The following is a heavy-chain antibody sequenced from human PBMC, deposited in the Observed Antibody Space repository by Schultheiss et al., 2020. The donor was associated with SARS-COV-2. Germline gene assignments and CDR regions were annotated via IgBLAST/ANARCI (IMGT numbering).Heavy chain of an antibody. CDR2: IYHSGST. Sequence: LSLTCTVSGGSISSYYWSWIRQPPGKGLEWIGSIYHSGSTYYNPSLKSRVTISVDTSKNQFSLKLSSVTAADTAVYYCARDSRPEDHWGQGTLVTVSS. V-gene: IGHV4-59*01. CDR1: GGSISSYY. CDR3: ARDSRPEDH. J-gene: IGHJ4*02.